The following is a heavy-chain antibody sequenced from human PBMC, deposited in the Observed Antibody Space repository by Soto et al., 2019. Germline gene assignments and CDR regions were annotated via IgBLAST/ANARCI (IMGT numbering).Heavy chain of an antibody. CDR2: ISGSGGST. Sequence: ETLSLTCTVSGGSISSYYWSWIRQAPGKGLEWVSAISGSGGSTYYADSVKGRFTISRDNSKNTLYLQMNSLRAEDTAVYYCAKDLVPGIHCSGGSCASPNFDYWGQGTLVTVSS. CDR3: AKDLVPGIHCSGGSCASPNFDY. CDR1: GGSISSYY. D-gene: IGHD2-15*01. V-gene: IGHV3-23*01. J-gene: IGHJ4*02.